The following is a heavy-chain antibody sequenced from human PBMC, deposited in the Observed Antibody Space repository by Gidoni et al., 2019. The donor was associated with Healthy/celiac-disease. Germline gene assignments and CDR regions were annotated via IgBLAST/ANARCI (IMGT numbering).Heavy chain of an antibody. CDR2: INHSGST. J-gene: IGHJ6*02. CDR3: ARGRGVVPNYYYYGMDV. CDR1: GGSFRGYY. Sequence: QVQPQQWGAGLLKPSQTLSLTCAVYGGSFRGYYWSWIRQPPGKGLEWIGEINHSGSTNYNPSLKSRVTISVDTSKNQFSLKLSSVTAADTAVYYCARGRGVVPNYYYYGMDVWGQGTTVTVSS. D-gene: IGHD2-2*01. V-gene: IGHV4-34*01.